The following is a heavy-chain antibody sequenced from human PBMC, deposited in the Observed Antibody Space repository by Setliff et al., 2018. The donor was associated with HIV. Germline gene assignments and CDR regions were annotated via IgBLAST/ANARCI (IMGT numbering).Heavy chain of an antibody. V-gene: IGHV4-39*01. CDR1: GGSIISNGYY. CDR2: LYYSGST. CDR3: ARHRVITGSFDS. J-gene: IGHJ4*02. Sequence: SETLSLTCTVSGGSIISNGYYWAWIRQPPGRGLEWIGSLYYSGSTYYNPSRKRRVTISADTSKNQFSLRVNSVTAADTAVFYCARHRVITGSFDSWGQGTLVTVSS. D-gene: IGHD3-10*01.